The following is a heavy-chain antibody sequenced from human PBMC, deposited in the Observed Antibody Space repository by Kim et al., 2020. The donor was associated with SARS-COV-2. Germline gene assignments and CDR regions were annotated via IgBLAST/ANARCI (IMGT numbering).Heavy chain of an antibody. Sequence: SETLSLTCAVYGGSFSGYYWSWIRQPPGKGLEWIAEFNHIGSTNYNPSLKSRVTISVDTSKNHFSLKLSSVTAEDTAVYYCVRPYGSESYYKKPDWFDPWGQGTLVTVS. CDR1: GGSFSGYY. J-gene: IGHJ5*02. V-gene: IGHV4-34*01. CDR2: FNHIGST. D-gene: IGHD3-10*01. CDR3: VRPYGSESYYKKPDWFDP.